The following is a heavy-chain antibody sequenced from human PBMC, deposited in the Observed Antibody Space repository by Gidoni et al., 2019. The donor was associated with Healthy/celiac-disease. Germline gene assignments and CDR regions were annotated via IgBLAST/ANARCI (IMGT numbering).Heavy chain of an antibody. J-gene: IGHJ6*02. Sequence: EVQLVESGGGLVQPGGSLRLSCAASGFTFSSYSMNWVRQAPGKGLEWVSYISSSRITIYYADSVKGRFTISRDNAKNSLYLQMNSLRAEDTAVYYCARGTDRKLRYFDWLSSRYGMDVWGQGTTVTVSS. V-gene: IGHV3-48*04. D-gene: IGHD3-9*01. CDR1: GFTFSSYS. CDR3: ARGTDRKLRYFDWLSSRYGMDV. CDR2: ISSSRITI.